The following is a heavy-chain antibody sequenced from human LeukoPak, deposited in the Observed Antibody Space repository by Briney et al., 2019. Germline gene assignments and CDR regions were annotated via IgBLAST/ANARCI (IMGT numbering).Heavy chain of an antibody. CDR3: VRDSSGGDY. CDR2: ISSSSSSI. V-gene: IGHV3-21*01. CDR1: GFTFSSYS. Sequence: GGSLRLSCAASGFTFSSYSMTWVRQAPGKGLKWVSSISSSSSSIYYADSVKGRFTISRDNAKNSLYLQMNSQRAEDTAVYYCVRDSSGGDYWGQGTLVTVSS. J-gene: IGHJ4*02.